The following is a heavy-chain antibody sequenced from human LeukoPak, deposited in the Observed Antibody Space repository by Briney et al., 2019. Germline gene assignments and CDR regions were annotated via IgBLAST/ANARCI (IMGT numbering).Heavy chain of an antibody. CDR3: ARDSSTWWFDY. J-gene: IGHJ4*02. CDR2: IYYSGST. Sequence: SETLSLTCTVSGASISSGAYYWSWIRQHPGKGLECIGYIYYSGSTYYNPSLKSRVTISVDTSKNQFSLNLRSVTAADTAVYYCARDSSTWWFDYWGQGTLVTVSS. V-gene: IGHV4-31*03. D-gene: IGHD6-13*01. CDR1: GASISSGAYY.